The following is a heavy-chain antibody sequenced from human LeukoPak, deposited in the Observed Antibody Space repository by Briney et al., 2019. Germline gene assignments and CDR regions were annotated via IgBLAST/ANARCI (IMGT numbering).Heavy chain of an antibody. Sequence: SETLSLTCAVSGGSIGTRYYYWGWIRQPPGKGLEWIGTIHDSGSTYYSPSLKSQVTISVDTSNNQFSLKLSSVTAGDTAVYYCASLYFYGSGSFPNYWGPGILVTVST. CDR3: ASLYFYGSGSFPNY. D-gene: IGHD3-10*01. V-gene: IGHV4-39*01. J-gene: IGHJ4*02. CDR1: GGSIGTRYYY. CDR2: IHDSGST.